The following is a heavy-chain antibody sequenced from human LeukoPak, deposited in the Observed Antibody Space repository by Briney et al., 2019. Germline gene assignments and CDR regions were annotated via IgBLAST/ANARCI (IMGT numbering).Heavy chain of an antibody. V-gene: IGHV3-33*01. CDR2: IWYDGSNK. Sequence: GGSLRLSCAASGFTFSSYGMHWVRQAPGKGLEWVAVIWYDGSNKYYADSVKGRFTISRDNSKNTLYLQMNSLRAEDTAVYYCARDMDMITGAFDIWGQGTMVTVSS. D-gene: IGHD1-1*01. CDR1: GFTFSSYG. CDR3: ARDMDMITGAFDI. J-gene: IGHJ3*02.